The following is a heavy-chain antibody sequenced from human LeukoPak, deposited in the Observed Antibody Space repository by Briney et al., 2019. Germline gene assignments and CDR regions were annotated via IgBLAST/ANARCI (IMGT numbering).Heavy chain of an antibody. CDR3: ASLRYYYVSGSHYPYFDY. V-gene: IGHV4-61*02. CDR2: IYTSGST. J-gene: IGHJ4*02. CDR1: GGSISSGSYY. Sequence: SETLSLTCTVSGGSISSGSYYWRWIRQPAGKGLEWIGRIYTSGSTNYNPSLKSRVTISVDTSKNQFSLKLTSVTAADTAVYYCASLRYYYVSGSHYPYFDYWGQGALVTVSS. D-gene: IGHD3-10*01.